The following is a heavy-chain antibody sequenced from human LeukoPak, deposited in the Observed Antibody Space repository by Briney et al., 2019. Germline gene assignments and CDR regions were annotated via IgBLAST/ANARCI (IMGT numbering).Heavy chain of an antibody. J-gene: IGHJ3*02. Sequence: GGSLRLSCAASGFTFSSYAMSWVPQAPGKGLEWVLSITSISSYIYYPDLVKGRFTISRDNAKNSLYLQMNSLRAEDTAVYYCARDVLPYSGNYSATLGAGAFDIWGQGTMVTVSS. CDR2: ITSISSYI. CDR3: ARDVLPYSGNYSATLGAGAFDI. D-gene: IGHD1-26*01. CDR1: GFTFSSYA. V-gene: IGHV3-21*01.